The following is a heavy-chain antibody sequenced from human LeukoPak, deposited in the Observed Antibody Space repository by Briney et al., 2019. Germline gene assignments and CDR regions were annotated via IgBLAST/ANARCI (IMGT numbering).Heavy chain of an antibody. CDR2: IKSKTDGGTT. J-gene: IGHJ4*02. CDR1: GFTFSNAW. Sequence: PGGSLRLFCAASGFTFSNAWMSWVRQAPGKGLEWVGRIKSKTDGGTTDYAAPVKGRFTISRDDSKNTLYLQMNSLKTEDTAVYYCTTVLYPLPPDFDWLFNWGQGTLVTVSS. CDR3: TTVLYPLPPDFDWLFN. D-gene: IGHD3-9*01. V-gene: IGHV3-15*01.